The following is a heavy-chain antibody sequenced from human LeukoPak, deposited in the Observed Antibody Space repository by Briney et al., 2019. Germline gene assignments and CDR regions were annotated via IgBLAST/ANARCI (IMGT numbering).Heavy chain of an antibody. J-gene: IGHJ4*02. CDR3: AKVAHYYDSSGYYSCIDY. Sequence: GGSLRLSCSASGFTFSSYVMSWVRQAPGKGLEWVSAIRGSGGRTYYADSLKGRFTIYRDNSKNTLYLQMNSLRAEDTAVYYCAKVAHYYDSSGYYSCIDYWGQGTLVTVSS. CDR1: GFTFSSYV. CDR2: IRGSGGRT. V-gene: IGHV3-23*01. D-gene: IGHD3-22*01.